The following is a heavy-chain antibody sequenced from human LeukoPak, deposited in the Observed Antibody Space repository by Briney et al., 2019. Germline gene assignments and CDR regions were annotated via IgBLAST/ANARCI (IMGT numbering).Heavy chain of an antibody. V-gene: IGHV1-69*13. J-gene: IGHJ4*02. D-gene: IGHD6-19*01. CDR3: ARILDSAWGELGY. CDR1: GGTFSSYA. Sequence: SVKVSCKASGGTFSSYAISWVRQAPGQGLEWMGGIIPIFGTANYAQKFQGRVTITADESTSTAYMELSSLRSEDTAVYYCARILDSAWGELGYWGQGTLVTVSS. CDR2: IIPIFGTA.